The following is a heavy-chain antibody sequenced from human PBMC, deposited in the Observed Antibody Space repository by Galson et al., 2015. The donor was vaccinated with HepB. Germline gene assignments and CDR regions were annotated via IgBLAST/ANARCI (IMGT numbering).Heavy chain of an antibody. D-gene: IGHD2-2*01. Sequence: SLRLSCAASGFTFSNAWMNWVRQAPGKGLEWVGRIKSKTDGGTTDYAAPVKGRFTISRDDSKNTLYLQMNSLKTEDTAVYYCTTDPPGPDIVVVPAAIYYYYGMDVWGQGTTVTVSS. CDR2: IKSKTDGGTT. CDR3: TTDPPGPDIVVVPAAIYYYYGMDV. V-gene: IGHV3-15*07. CDR1: GFTFSNAW. J-gene: IGHJ6*02.